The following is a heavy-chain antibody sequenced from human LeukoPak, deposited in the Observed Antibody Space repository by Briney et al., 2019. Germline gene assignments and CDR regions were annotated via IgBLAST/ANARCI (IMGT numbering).Heavy chain of an antibody. CDR3: ARTTSYNYYYMDV. V-gene: IGHV1-2*02. CDR2: IDPNNGDT. CDR1: GYTFTTYY. D-gene: IGHD3-16*01. Sequence: ASVKVSCEASGYTFTTYYMHWVRQAPGQGLQWMAYIDPNNGDTNFAQEFQGRISLTRDMSINTAYMELTRLTSDDTAIYYCARTTSYNYYYMDVWGKGTAVIVSS. J-gene: IGHJ6*03.